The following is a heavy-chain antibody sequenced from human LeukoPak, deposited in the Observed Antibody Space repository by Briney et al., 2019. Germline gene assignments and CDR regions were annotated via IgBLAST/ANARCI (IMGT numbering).Heavy chain of an antibody. J-gene: IGHJ4*02. Sequence: PGGSLRLSCAASKFTFSTYAMSWVRQAPGNGLEWVSLISASAGSTYYADSMRGRFTISRDNSKNTLYLQMNSLRAEDTAVYYCAKILAKTYYYDSSGYNFDYWGQGTLVTVSS. D-gene: IGHD3-22*01. V-gene: IGHV3-23*01. CDR2: ISASAGST. CDR3: AKILAKTYYYDSSGYNFDY. CDR1: KFTFSTYA.